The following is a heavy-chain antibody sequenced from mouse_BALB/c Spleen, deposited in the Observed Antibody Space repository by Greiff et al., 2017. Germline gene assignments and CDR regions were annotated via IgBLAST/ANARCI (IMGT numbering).Heavy chain of an antibody. J-gene: IGHJ2*01. CDR1: GFPFSSYG. CDR2: INSNGGST. V-gene: IGHV5-6-3*01. CDR3: ARDFDY. Sequence: EVKVEESGGGLVQPGGSLKLSCAASGFPFSSYGMSWVRQTPDKRLELVATINSNGGSTYYPDSVKGRFTISRDNAKNTLYLQMSSLKSEDTAMYYCARDFDYWGQGTTLTVSS.